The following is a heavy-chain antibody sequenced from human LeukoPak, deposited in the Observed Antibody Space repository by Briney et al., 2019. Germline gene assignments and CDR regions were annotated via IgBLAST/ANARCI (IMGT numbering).Heavy chain of an antibody. CDR3: ARAARDWFDP. CDR1: GYTFTSYY. J-gene: IGHJ5*02. CDR2: INRSGGST. Sequence: ASGKVSCKASGYTFTSYYMHWGRQAPGQGLEWRGIINRSGGSTSYAQKFQGRVTMTRDTSTSTVYMELSSLRSEDTAVYYWARAARDWFDPWGQGTLVTVSS. D-gene: IGHD6-25*01. V-gene: IGHV1-46*01.